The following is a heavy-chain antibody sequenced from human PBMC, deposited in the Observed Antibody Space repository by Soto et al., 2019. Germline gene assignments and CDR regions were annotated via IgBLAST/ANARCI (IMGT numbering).Heavy chain of an antibody. J-gene: IGHJ4*02. D-gene: IGHD2-15*01. V-gene: IGHV1-69*13. CDR1: GGTFSSYA. CDR3: ATVATHGEADLQFDY. Sequence: SVKVSCKASGGTFSSYAISWVRQAPGQGPEWMGGIIPIFGTANYAQKFQGRVTITADESTSTAYMELSSLRSEDTAVYYCATVATHGEADLQFDYWGQGTLVTVSS. CDR2: IIPIFGTA.